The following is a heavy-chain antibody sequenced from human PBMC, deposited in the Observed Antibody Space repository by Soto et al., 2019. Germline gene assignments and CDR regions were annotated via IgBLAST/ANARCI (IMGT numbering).Heavy chain of an antibody. V-gene: IGHV4-39*01. J-gene: IGHJ5*02. CDR2: IYYSGST. CDR3: ARGGYIAVAGTGWFDP. D-gene: IGHD6-19*01. Sequence: SETLSLTCTVSGGSISSSSYYWGWIRQPPGKGLEWIGSIYYSGSTYYNPSLKSRVTISVDTSKNQFSLKLSSVTAADTAVYYCARGGYIAVAGTGWFDPWGQGTLVTVSS. CDR1: GGSISSSSYY.